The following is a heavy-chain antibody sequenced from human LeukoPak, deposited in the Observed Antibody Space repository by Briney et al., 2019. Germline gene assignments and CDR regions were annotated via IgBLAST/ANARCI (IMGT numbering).Heavy chain of an antibody. J-gene: IGHJ4*02. CDR3: AGGTGGFDY. CDR2: IYYSGST. CDR1: GGSISSSSYY. Sequence: PSETLSLTCTVSGGSISSSSYYWGWIRQPPGKGLEWIGSIYYSGSTYYNPSLKSRVTISVDTSKNQFSLKLSSVTAADTAVYYCAGGTGGFDYWGQGTLVTVSS. D-gene: IGHD1-1*01. V-gene: IGHV4-39*01.